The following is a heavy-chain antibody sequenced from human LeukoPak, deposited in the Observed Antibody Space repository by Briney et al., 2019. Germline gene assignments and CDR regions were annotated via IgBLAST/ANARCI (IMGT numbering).Heavy chain of an antibody. J-gene: IGHJ4*02. CDR1: GFIFSTYS. CDR2: ISSSSTYI. D-gene: IGHD5-18*01. V-gene: IGHV3-21*01. CDR3: ARDGGYSYGYGPTHFDY. Sequence: GGSLRLSCAASGFIFSTYSMNWVRQAPGKGLEWVSSISSSSTYIYYADSLKGRFTISRDNAKNSLYLQMNSLRAEDTAVYYCARDGGYSYGYGPTHFDYWGQGTLVTVSS.